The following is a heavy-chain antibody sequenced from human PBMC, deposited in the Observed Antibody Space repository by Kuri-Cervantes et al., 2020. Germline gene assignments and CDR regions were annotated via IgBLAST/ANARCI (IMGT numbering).Heavy chain of an antibody. CDR3: ARDVKGPGEDPIAATAPIDY. D-gene: IGHD6-13*01. CDR2: ISAYNGNT. CDR1: GYTFTSYG. J-gene: IGHJ4*02. V-gene: IGHV1-18*01. Sequence: ASVKVSCKASGYTFTSYGISWVRQAPGQGLEWMGWISAYNGNTNYVQKLQGRVTVTTDTSTSTAYMELRSLRSDDTAVYYCARDVKGPGEDPIAATAPIDYWGQGTLVTVSS.